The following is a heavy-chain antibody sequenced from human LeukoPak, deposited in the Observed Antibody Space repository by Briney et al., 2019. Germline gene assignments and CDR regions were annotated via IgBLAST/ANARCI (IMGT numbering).Heavy chain of an antibody. Sequence: SETLSLTCTVSGYSISSGYYWGWIRQPPGKGLEWIGSIYHSGSTYYNPSLKSRVTISVDRSKNQFSLKLSSVTAADTAVYYCARAGSSSWSTDYWGQGTLVTVSS. D-gene: IGHD6-13*01. CDR2: IYHSGST. V-gene: IGHV4-38-2*02. J-gene: IGHJ4*02. CDR3: ARAGSSSWSTDY. CDR1: GYSISSGYY.